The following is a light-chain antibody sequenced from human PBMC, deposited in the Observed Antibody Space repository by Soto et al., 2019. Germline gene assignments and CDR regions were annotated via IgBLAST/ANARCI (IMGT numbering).Light chain of an antibody. Sequence: IQLTQSPSSLSASVGDRVTITCRASRGIASSLAWYQQKPGKAPKLLIYAASTLQSGVPSRFSGSGSGTDFTLTITSLQPEDFATYYCQHPHTFPYTFGQGTKLEIK. V-gene: IGKV1-9*01. CDR1: RGIASS. J-gene: IGKJ2*01. CDR3: QHPHTFPYT. CDR2: AAS.